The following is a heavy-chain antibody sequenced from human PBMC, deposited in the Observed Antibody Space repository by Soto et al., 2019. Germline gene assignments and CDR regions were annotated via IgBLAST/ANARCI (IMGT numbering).Heavy chain of an antibody. Sequence: EVQLVESGGGLVQSGGSLTLACAVSGFTFSSYWMSWVRRAPGGGLEWVANIKQGGRETSYVDSVKGRFTISRDNANNSLFLLMTSLRAEDTAMYYCARSGFYGPANLDSWGQGALVSVSS. V-gene: IGHV3-7*03. D-gene: IGHD3-10*01. J-gene: IGHJ4*02. CDR2: IKQGGRET. CDR1: GFTFSSYW. CDR3: ARSGFYGPANLDS.